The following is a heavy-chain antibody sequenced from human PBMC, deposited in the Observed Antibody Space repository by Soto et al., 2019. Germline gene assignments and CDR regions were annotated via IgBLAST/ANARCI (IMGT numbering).Heavy chain of an antibody. D-gene: IGHD2-8*01. CDR2: VFYSGST. CDR1: VGSMKNYN. Sequence: ETLCLTCTVSVGSMKNYNWSCIRQPPGKVLEWIGHVFYSGSTKYNPSLKSRVTISVDTSKNLFSLRLNSVTAADTAVYSCAKDARPCTSGVCLHNWVEPWGQGTLVTVSS. CDR3: AKDARPCTSGVCLHNWVEP. J-gene: IGHJ5*02. V-gene: IGHV4-59*12.